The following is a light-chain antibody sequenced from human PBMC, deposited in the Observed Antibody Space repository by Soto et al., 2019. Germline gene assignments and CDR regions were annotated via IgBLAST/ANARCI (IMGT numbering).Light chain of an antibody. CDR3: QQYNSYSWT. Sequence: EIVLTQSPGTLSLSPGERATLSCRASQSVSSSYLAWYQQKPGQAPRLLIYDASTGATGIPDRFSGSGSGTDFTLTISGLEPEDFATYYCQQYNSYSWTFGQGTKVDIK. V-gene: IGKV3-20*01. CDR1: QSVSSSY. J-gene: IGKJ1*01. CDR2: DAS.